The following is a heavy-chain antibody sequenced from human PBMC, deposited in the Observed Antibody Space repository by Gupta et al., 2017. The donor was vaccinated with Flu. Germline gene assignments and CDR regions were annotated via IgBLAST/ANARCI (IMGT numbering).Heavy chain of an antibody. Sequence: EVQLVESGGGLVQPGRSLRLSCAASGFTFDDYAMHWVRQAPGKGLEWVSGISWNSGSIGYADSVKGRFTISRDNAKNSLYLQMNSLRAEDTALYYCAKDIGITMVRGVNGYLDYWGQGTLVTVSS. J-gene: IGHJ4*02. CDR3: AKDIGITMVRGVNGYLDY. CDR1: GFTFDDYA. CDR2: ISWNSGSI. D-gene: IGHD3-10*01. V-gene: IGHV3-9*01.